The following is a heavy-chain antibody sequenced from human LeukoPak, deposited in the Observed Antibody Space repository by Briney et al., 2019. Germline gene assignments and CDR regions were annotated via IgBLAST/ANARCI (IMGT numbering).Heavy chain of an antibody. CDR3: ARVRENYGGYTYYYYYDMDV. V-gene: IGHV1-2*02. CDR1: GYTFTGYY. J-gene: IGHJ6*02. D-gene: IGHD5-12*01. CDR2: INPNSGGT. Sequence: ASVKVSCKASGYTFTGYYMHWVRQAPGQGLEWMGWINPNSGGTNYAQKFQGRVTMTRDTSISTAYMELSRLRSDDTAVYYCARVRENYGGYTYYYYYDMDVWGQGTTVTVSS.